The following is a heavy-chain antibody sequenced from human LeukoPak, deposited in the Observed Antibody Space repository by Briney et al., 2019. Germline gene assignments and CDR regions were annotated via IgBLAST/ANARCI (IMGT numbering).Heavy chain of an antibody. CDR3: ARASGRGMIVVVPTGAFDI. CDR1: GFTFSSYA. V-gene: IGHV3-30*04. D-gene: IGHD3-22*01. CDR2: ISYDGSNK. Sequence: PGRSLRLSCAASGFTFSSYAMHWVRQAPGKGLEWVAVISYDGSNKYYADSVKGRFTISRDNSKNTLYLQMNSLRAEDSAVYYCARASGRGMIVVVPTGAFDIWGQGTMVTVSS. J-gene: IGHJ3*02.